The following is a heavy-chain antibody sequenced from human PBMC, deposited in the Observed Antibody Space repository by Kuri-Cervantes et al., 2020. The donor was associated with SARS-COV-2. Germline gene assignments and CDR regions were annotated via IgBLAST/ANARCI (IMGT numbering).Heavy chain of an antibody. CDR1: GFTFSSYA. CDR2: ISYDGSNK. J-gene: IGHJ6*02. CDR3: GKGDYESRGGHYYYAMDV. D-gene: IGHD3-16*01. V-gene: IGHV3-30-3*02. Sequence: GGSLRLSCAASGFTFSSYAIHWVRQAPGKGLEWVAVISYDGSNKYYADSVKGRFIISRDNAKNTLYLQMNNLRAEDTAVYYCGKGDYESRGGHYYYAMDVWGQGTTVTVSS.